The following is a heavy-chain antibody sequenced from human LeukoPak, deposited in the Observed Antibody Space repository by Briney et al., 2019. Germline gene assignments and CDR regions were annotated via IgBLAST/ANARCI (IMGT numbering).Heavy chain of an antibody. V-gene: IGHV1-46*01. Sequence: GAAVKVSCKASGYTFTSYYMHWVRQAPGQGLEGMGIINPSRGSTSYAQKFQGRVTMTRDTSTSTVYMELSSLRSEDTAVYYCATRDIRLFPNYYYYYYMDVWGKGPTVTVSS. D-gene: IGHD3-3*01. J-gene: IGHJ6*03. CDR3: ATRDIRLFPNYYYYYYMDV. CDR2: INPSRGST. CDR1: GYTFTSYY.